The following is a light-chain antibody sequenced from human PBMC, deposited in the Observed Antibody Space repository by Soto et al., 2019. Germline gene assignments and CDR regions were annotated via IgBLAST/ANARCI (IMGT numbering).Light chain of an antibody. J-gene: IGKJ1*01. Sequence: LSFFTRKGSALTCRASQSVGTFFAWYQQKPGQAPRLLIYDASNRATGIPPRFSGSGSGTDFTLTISSLEPEDFAVYYCQQCNNWPQWTFGQGTKVDIK. CDR3: QQCNNWPQWT. CDR2: DAS. V-gene: IGKV3-11*01. CDR1: QSVGTF.